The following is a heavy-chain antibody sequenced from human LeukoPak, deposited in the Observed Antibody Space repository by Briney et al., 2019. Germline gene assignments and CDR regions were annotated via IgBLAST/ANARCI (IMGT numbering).Heavy chain of an antibody. D-gene: IGHD2-21*02. J-gene: IGHJ4*02. Sequence: SETLSLTCTVSGGSISSYYWSWIRQPPGKGLEWIGYIYYSGSTNYNPSLKSRVTISVDTSKNQFSLKLSSVTAADTAVYYCARRTYCGGDCYSFSFDYWGQGTLDTVSS. V-gene: IGHV4-59*08. CDR2: IYYSGST. CDR1: GGSISSYY. CDR3: ARRTYCGGDCYSFSFDY.